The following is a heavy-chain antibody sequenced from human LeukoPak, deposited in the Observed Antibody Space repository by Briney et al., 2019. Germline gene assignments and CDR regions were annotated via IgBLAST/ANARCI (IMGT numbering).Heavy chain of an antibody. CDR2: VYYNGNT. CDR1: GGSISTYY. CDR3: ARRVAVTARYYFDF. Sequence: SETLSLTCTVSGGSISTYYWSWIRQPPGKGLEWIGYVYYNGNTNYNPSLKSRVTISVDTSKNQFSLQLTSVTAADTAVYFCARRVAVTARYYFDFWGQGTLVTVSP. V-gene: IGHV4-59*08. D-gene: IGHD6-19*01. J-gene: IGHJ4*02.